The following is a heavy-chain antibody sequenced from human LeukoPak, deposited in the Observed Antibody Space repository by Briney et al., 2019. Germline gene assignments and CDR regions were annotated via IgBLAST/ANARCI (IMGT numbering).Heavy chain of an antibody. V-gene: IGHV3-7*01. CDR1: GFTFSSYW. J-gene: IGHJ6*03. CDR2: IKQDGSEK. Sequence: GGSLRLSCAASGFTFSSYWMSWVRQAPGKGLEWVANIKQDGSEKYYVDSVKGRFTISRDNAKNSLYLQMNSLRAEDTAVYYCARVNMGGSYYYYYMDVWGKGTTVTVSS. D-gene: IGHD1-26*01. CDR3: ARVNMGGSYYYYYMDV.